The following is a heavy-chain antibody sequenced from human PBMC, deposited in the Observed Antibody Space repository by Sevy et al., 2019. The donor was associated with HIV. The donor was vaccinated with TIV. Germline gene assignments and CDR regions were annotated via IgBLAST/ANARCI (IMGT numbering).Heavy chain of an antibody. CDR1: GFTFSSYS. D-gene: IGHD5-18*01. CDR3: ASMGIQLSYYYYGMDV. Sequence: GGSLRLSCAASGFTFSSYSMNWVRQAPGKGLEWVSSISSSSSYIYYADSVKGHFTISRDNAKNSLYLQMNSLRAEDTAVYYCASMGIQLSYYYYGMDVWGQGTTVTVSS. CDR2: ISSSSSYI. J-gene: IGHJ6*02. V-gene: IGHV3-21*01.